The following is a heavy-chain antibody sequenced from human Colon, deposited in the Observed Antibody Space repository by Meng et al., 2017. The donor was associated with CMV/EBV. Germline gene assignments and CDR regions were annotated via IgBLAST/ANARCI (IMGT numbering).Heavy chain of an antibody. D-gene: IGHD1-26*01. CDR1: GGSFSNYF. CDR2: IRHSGYT. CDR3: AGGTSEAWERLHS. V-gene: IGHV4-34*02. Sequence: VQLQQWGAGQLKPSETLSLTCDVYGGSFSNYFWTWIRQPPGKGLEWIGEIRHSGYTYYNPSLKSRVTISIDTSKNQFSLRLNSLTAADTAVYFCAGGTSEAWERLHSWGQGTLVTVAS. J-gene: IGHJ5*02.